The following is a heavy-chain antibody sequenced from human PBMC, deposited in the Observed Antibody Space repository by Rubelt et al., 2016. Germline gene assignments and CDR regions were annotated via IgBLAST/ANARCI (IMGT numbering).Heavy chain of an antibody. D-gene: IGHD3-22*01. V-gene: IGHV4-34*13. Sequence: GYYWSWIRQPPGKGLEWIGEINHSGSTNYNPSLKSRVTISVDTSKNQFSLKLSSVTAADTAVYYCARDGDSSGLGSDMDVWGKGTTVTVSS. J-gene: IGHJ6*03. CDR2: INHSGST. CDR1: GYY. CDR3: ARDGDSSGLGSDMDV.